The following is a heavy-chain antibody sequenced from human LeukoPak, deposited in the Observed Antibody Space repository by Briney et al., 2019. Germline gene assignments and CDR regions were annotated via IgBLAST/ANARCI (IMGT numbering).Heavy chain of an antibody. D-gene: IGHD3-22*01. J-gene: IGHJ3*02. CDR3: ARDPDYYDSSGYSDDAFDI. CDR2: ISSSSSYI. Sequence: GGSLRLSSAASGFTFSGYSMNWVRQAPGKGLEWVSSISSSSSYIYYADSVKGRFTISRDNAKNSLYLQMNSLRAEDAAVYYCARDPDYYDSSGYSDDAFDIWGQGTMVTVSS. CDR1: GFTFSGYS. V-gene: IGHV3-21*01.